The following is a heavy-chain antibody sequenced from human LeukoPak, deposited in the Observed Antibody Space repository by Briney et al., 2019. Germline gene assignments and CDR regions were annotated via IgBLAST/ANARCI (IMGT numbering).Heavy chain of an antibody. D-gene: IGHD2-8*01. Sequence: ASVKVSCKASGYTFSGYYIHWVRQAPGQGLEWMGWMNPNSGATNNAQKFQGRVTLSRDTSISTAYMELSRLRSDDTAVYYCARVVSYLFDPWGQGTLVTVSS. CDR3: ARVVSYLFDP. CDR1: GYTFSGYY. V-gene: IGHV1-2*02. CDR2: MNPNSGAT. J-gene: IGHJ5*02.